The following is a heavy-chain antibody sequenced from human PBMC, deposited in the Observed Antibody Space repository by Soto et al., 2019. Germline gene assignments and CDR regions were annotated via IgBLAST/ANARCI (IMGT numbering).Heavy chain of an antibody. CDR1: GGSISSGGYY. J-gene: IGHJ4*02. CDR3: ARVDRKYDYGVDY. V-gene: IGHV4-31*03. D-gene: IGHD4-17*01. CDR2: IYYSGST. Sequence: SETLSLTCTVSGGSISSGGYYWSWIRQHPGKGLEWIGYIYYSGSTYYNPSLKSRVTISVDTSKNQFSLKLSSVTAADTAVYYCARVDRKYDYGVDYWGQGTLVTVSS.